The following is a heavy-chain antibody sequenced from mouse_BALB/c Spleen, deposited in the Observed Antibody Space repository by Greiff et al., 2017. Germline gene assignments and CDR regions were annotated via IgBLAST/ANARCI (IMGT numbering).Heavy chain of an antibody. Sequence: QVQLKESGAELVRPGTSVKVSCKASGYAFTNYLIEWVKQRPGQGLEWIGVINPGSGGTNYNEKFKGKATLTADKSSSTAYMQLSSLTSDDSAVYFCARSYDYDWFAYWGQGTLVTVSA. CDR3: ARSYDYDWFAY. D-gene: IGHD2-4*01. CDR1: GYAFTNYL. J-gene: IGHJ3*01. V-gene: IGHV1-54*01. CDR2: INPGSGGT.